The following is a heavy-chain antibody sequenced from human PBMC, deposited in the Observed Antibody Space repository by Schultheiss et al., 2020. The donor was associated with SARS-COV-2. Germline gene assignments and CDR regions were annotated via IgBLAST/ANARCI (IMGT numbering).Heavy chain of an antibody. CDR1: GFTFSSYA. V-gene: IGHV3-23*01. D-gene: IGHD3-22*01. Sequence: GGSLRLSCAASGFTFSSYAMSWVRQAPGKGLEWVSAISGSGGSTYYADSVKGRFTISRDNSKNTLYLQMNSLRAEDTAVYYCAKWAGRYYDSCGYYNYFDYWGQGTLVTVSS. J-gene: IGHJ4*02. CDR3: AKWAGRYYDSCGYYNYFDY. CDR2: ISGSGGST.